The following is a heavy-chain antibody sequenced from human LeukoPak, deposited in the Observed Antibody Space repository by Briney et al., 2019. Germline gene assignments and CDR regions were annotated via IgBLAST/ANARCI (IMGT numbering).Heavy chain of an antibody. D-gene: IGHD1-1*01. CDR1: GFTFSDYY. CDR2: INHSGST. CDR3: AREGYNWNDDDY. V-gene: IGHV4-34*01. Sequence: GSLRLSCAASGFTFSDYYMSWIRQAPGKGLEWIGEINHSGSTNYNPSLKSRVTISVDTSKNQFSLKLSSVTAADTAVYYCAREGYNWNDDDYWGQGTLVTVSS. J-gene: IGHJ4*02.